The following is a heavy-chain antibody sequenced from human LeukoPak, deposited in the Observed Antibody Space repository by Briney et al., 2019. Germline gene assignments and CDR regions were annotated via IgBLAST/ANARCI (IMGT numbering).Heavy chain of an antibody. CDR1: GASISSNY. Sequence: PSETLSLTCSVSGASISSNYWGWIRQPPGKGLEWIGSIYHSGSTYYNPSLKSRVTISVDTSKNQFSLKLSSVTAADTAVYYCARVVAVAESAHYYYYMDVWGKGTTVTVSS. V-gene: IGHV4-38-2*02. CDR2: IYHSGST. D-gene: IGHD6-19*01. CDR3: ARVVAVAESAHYYYYMDV. J-gene: IGHJ6*03.